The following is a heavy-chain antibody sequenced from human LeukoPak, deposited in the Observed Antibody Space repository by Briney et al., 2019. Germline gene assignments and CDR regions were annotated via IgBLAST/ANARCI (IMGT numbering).Heavy chain of an antibody. V-gene: IGHV4-39*07. D-gene: IGHD5-12*01. CDR2: IYYSGST. CDR1: GGSISSSSYY. Sequence: PSETLSLTCTVSGGSISSSSYYWGWIRQPPGTGLEWIGSIYYSGSTYYNPSLKSRVTISVDTSKNQFSLKLSSVTAADTAMYYCARVSGYDWESFYDYWGQGSLVTVSS. CDR3: ARVSGYDWESFYDY. J-gene: IGHJ4*02.